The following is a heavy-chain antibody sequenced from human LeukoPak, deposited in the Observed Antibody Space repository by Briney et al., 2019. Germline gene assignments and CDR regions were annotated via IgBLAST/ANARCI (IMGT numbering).Heavy chain of an antibody. CDR1: GGSISNSRYS. CDR3: ARVSFGGYSYGYVDF. CDR2: IPYSGSH. V-gene: IGHV4-39*01. D-gene: IGHD5-18*01. J-gene: IGHJ4*02. Sequence: PSDTLSLTCTVSGGSISNSRYSWGWIRQPPGKGLEWIGTIPYSGSHYSTPSINSRVTLSVDTYKNALSLRLSSVTAADTAVYYCARVSFGGYSYGYVDFWGQGTLVTVSS.